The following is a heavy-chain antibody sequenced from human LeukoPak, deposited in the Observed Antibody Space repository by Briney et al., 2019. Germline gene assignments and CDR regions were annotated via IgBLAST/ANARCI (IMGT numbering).Heavy chain of an antibody. Sequence: GASVKVSCKASGYTFTSYGISWVRQAPGQGLEWMGWISAYNGNTNYAQKLQGRVTMTTDTSTSIAYMELRSLRSDDTAVYYCARGGYYDFWSGTSDYYYYGMDVWGQGTTVTVSS. CDR2: ISAYNGNT. CDR1: GYTFTSYG. J-gene: IGHJ6*02. D-gene: IGHD3-3*01. CDR3: ARGGYYDFWSGTSDYYYYGMDV. V-gene: IGHV1-18*01.